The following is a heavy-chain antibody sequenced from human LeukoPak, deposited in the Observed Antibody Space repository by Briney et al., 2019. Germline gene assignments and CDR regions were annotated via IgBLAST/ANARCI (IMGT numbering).Heavy chain of an antibody. J-gene: IGHJ4*02. D-gene: IGHD3-10*01. Sequence: PGGSLRLSCVASGFTFYDYAMQWVRQPPGMGLEWVSGIRWNSGITDYEDSVKGRFTISRDNAKNSLYLQMNSLRAEDTAVYYCAKVGFGDPFDYWGQGTLVTVSS. V-gene: IGHV3-9*01. CDR2: IRWNSGIT. CDR3: AKVGFGDPFDY. CDR1: GFTFYDYA.